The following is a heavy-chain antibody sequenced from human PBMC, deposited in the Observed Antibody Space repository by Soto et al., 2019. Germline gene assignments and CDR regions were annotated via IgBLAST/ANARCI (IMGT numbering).Heavy chain of an antibody. CDR2: INHSGST. V-gene: IGHV4-34*01. CDR1: GGSFSGYY. CDR3: ARVAYDILTGPDDYFDY. D-gene: IGHD3-9*01. Sequence: PSETLSLTCAVYGGSFSGYYWSWIRQPPGKGLEWIGEINHSGSTNYNPSLKSRVTISVDTSKNQFSLKLSSVTAADTAVYYCARVAYDILTGPDDYFDYWGQGTLVTVSS. J-gene: IGHJ4*02.